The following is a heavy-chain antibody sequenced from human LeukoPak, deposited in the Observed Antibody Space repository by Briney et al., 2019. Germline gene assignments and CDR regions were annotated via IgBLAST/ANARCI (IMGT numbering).Heavy chain of an antibody. J-gene: IGHJ4*02. V-gene: IGHV1-69*13. D-gene: IGHD2-2*01. CDR2: IIPIFGTA. Sequence: SVKVSCKASGGTFSSYAISWVRQAPGQGLEWMGGIIPIFGTANYAQKFQGRVTITADESTSTAYMELSSLRSEDTAVYYCASSVDIVVVPAAIFDYWGQGTLVTVSS. CDR1: GGTFSSYA. CDR3: ASSVDIVVVPAAIFDY.